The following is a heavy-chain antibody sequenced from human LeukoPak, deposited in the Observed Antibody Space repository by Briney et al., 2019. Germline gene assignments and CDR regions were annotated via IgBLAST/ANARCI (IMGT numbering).Heavy chain of an antibody. V-gene: IGHV3-30*03. J-gene: IGHJ5*02. D-gene: IGHD1-7*01. CDR2: ISYDGSNK. CDR3: ARAPGTTSPLFDP. Sequence: GGSLRLSCAASGFTFSSYGMHWVRQAPGKGLEWVAVISYDGSNKYYADSVKGRFTISRDNSKNTLYLQMNSLRAEDTAVYYCARAPGTTSPLFDPWGQGTLVTVSS. CDR1: GFTFSSYG.